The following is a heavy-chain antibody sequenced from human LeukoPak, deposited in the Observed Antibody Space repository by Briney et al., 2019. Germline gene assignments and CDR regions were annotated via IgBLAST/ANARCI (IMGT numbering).Heavy chain of an antibody. V-gene: IGHV3-7*05. CDR1: GFTFSNYW. CDR3: AREIGSAARGR. D-gene: IGHD6-13*01. CDR2: IKQDGSEK. Sequence: PGGSLRLSCAASGFTFSNYWMTWVRQAPGKGLEWVANIKQDGSEKYYVDSVKGRFTISRDNAKNSMYLQMNSLRAEDTAVYYCAREIGSAARGRWGQGTLVTVS. J-gene: IGHJ4*02.